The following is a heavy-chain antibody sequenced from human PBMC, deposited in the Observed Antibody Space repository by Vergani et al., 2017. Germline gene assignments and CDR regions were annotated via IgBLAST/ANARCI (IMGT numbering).Heavy chain of an antibody. J-gene: IGHJ6*02. Sequence: QVQLQESGPGLVKPSQTLSLTCTVSGGSISSGGYYWSWIRQHPGKGLEWIGYIYYSGSTYYHPSLKSRVTISVDTSKNQFSLKLSSVTAADTAVYYCARERGFVRGAYYYYYGMDVWGQGTTVTVSS. CDR1: GGSISSGGYY. D-gene: IGHD3-10*01. CDR3: ARERGFVRGAYYYYYGMDV. V-gene: IGHV4-31*03. CDR2: IYYSGST.